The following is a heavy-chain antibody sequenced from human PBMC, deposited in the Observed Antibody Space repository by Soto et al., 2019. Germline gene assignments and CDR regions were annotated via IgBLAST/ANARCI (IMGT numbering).Heavy chain of an antibody. CDR2: IYHSGST. Sequence: QVQLQESGPGLVKPSGTLSLTCAVSGGSISSSNWWSWVRQPPGKGLEWIGEIYHSGSTNYNPSLRSRVTISVDTSKNQFSLKLSSVTAADTAVYYCARARSAVVTSGPYFDYWGQGTLVTVSS. CDR3: ARARSAVVTSGPYFDY. V-gene: IGHV4-4*02. D-gene: IGHD2-15*01. J-gene: IGHJ4*02. CDR1: GGSISSSNW.